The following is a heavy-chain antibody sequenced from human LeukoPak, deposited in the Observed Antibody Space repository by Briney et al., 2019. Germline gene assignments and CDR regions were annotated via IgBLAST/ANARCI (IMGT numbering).Heavy chain of an antibody. J-gene: IGHJ6*03. CDR3: ARKEFGVVIPGYYYYYYMDV. CDR2: INHSGST. V-gene: IGHV4-34*01. CDR1: CGSFSGYY. Sequence: SETLSLTCAVYCGSFSGYYWSWIRQPPGKGLEWIGEINHSGSTNYNPSLKSRVTISVDTSKNQFSLKLSSVTAADTAVYYCARKEFGVVIPGYYYYYYMDVWGKGTTVTVSS. D-gene: IGHD3-3*01.